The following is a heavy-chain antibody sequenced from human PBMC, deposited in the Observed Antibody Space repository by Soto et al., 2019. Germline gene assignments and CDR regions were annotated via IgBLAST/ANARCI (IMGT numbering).Heavy chain of an antibody. D-gene: IGHD6-6*01. V-gene: IGHV4-59*01. J-gene: IGHJ5*02. CDR2: IYYSGST. CDR3: ERGGIAARPVNWFDP. CDR1: GGSISSYY. Sequence: SETLSLTCTVSGGSISSYYWSWIRQPPGKGLEWIGYIYYSGSTNYNPSLKSRVTISVDTSKNQFSLKLSSVTAADTAVYYCERGGIAARPVNWFDPCGQGTLVAVSS.